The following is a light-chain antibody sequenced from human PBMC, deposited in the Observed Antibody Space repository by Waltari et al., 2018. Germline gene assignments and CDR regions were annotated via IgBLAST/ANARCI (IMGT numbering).Light chain of an antibody. V-gene: IGLV2-14*01. CDR3: NSYTSSSTLRV. CDR1: SSDVGGYNY. J-gene: IGLJ2*01. CDR2: EVS. Sequence: QSALTQPASVSGSPGQSITISCTGTSSDVGGYNYVPWYQQHPGKAPKLMIYEVSNRPSGVSNRFSGSKSGNTASLTISGLQAEDEADYYCNSYTSSSTLRVFGGGTKLTVL.